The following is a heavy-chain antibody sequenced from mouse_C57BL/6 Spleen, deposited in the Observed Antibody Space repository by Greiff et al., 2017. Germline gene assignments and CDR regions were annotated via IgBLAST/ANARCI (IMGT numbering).Heavy chain of an antibody. CDR2: IYPGSGST. CDR3: ASGNFAY. J-gene: IGHJ3*01. CDR1: GYTFTSHW. V-gene: IGHV1-55*01. Sequence: QVQLQQPGAELVKPGASVKMSCKASGYTFTSHWINWVKQRPGQGLAWIGDIYPGSGSTYYNEKFKSKATLTVDTSSSTAYMPLSSLTSEDSAVYYSASGNFAYWGQGTLVTVSA.